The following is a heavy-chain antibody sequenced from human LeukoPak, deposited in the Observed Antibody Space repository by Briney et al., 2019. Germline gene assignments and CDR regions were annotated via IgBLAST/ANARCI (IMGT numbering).Heavy chain of an antibody. J-gene: IGHJ4*02. CDR1: GYTFTNYY. CDR3: AIESVWYGFDY. CDR2: INPNGGST. V-gene: IGHV1-46*01. Sequence: ASVKVSCKASGYTFTNYYMHCVRQTPGQGLEWVGRINPNGGSTSYAQKFQGRVTMTRDTSTSTVYMEMSSLRSVDTGVYYCAIESVWYGFDYWGQGTLVTVS. D-gene: IGHD3-16*01.